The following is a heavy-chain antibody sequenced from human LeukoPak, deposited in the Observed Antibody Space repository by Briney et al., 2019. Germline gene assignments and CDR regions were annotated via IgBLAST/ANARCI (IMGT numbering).Heavy chain of an antibody. D-gene: IGHD3-10*01. V-gene: IGHV4-34*01. J-gene: IGHJ5*02. CDR1: GGSFSGYY. CDR2: INHSGST. Sequence: SETLSLTCAVYGGSFSGYYWSWIRQPPGKGLEWIGEINHSGSTNYNPSLKSRVTISVDTSKNQFSLKLSSVTAADTAVCYCARGGVNGSGSSNWFDPWGQGTLVTVSS. CDR3: ARGGVNGSGSSNWFDP.